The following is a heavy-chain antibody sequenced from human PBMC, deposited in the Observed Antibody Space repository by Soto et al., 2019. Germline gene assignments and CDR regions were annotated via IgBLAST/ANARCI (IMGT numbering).Heavy chain of an antibody. CDR1: GFTFTTSA. CDR3: AADTLQKAV. D-gene: IGHD3-10*01. Sequence: QMQLVQSGPEVKKPGTSVKVSCKTSGFTFTTSAVQWVRQARGQRLEWIGWIVVGNGKTNYAQRFQDRVAITRDTSTSTSYLEMSGLTSAGTAVYYCAADTLQKAVWGQGTLVTVSS. CDR2: IVVGNGKT. J-gene: IGHJ4*02. V-gene: IGHV1-58*01.